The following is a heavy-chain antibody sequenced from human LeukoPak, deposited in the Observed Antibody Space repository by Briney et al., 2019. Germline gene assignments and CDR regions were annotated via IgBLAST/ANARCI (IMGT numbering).Heavy chain of an antibody. Sequence: GGSLRLSCAASGFTFSSYSMNWVRQIPGQGLEWVAAVSSGFHAFFADSVQGRFTVSREDARNSLYLQMNSLRAGDTAVYYCVREARGYHYTYFDYWGQGTLVTVSS. V-gene: IGHV3-13*01. J-gene: IGHJ4*02. CDR3: VREARGYHYTYFDY. CDR1: GFTFSSYS. D-gene: IGHD5-18*01. CDR2: VSSGFHA.